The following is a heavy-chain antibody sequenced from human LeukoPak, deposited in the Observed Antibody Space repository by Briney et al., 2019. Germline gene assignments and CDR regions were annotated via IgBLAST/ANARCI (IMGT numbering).Heavy chain of an antibody. CDR3: ARAGYTISSYRFDY. D-gene: IGHD3-16*02. V-gene: IGHV4-4*07. CDR1: GGSISSYW. CDR2: IYTTGRT. J-gene: IGHJ4*02. Sequence: PSETLSLNCSVSGGSISSYWWTWIRQPAGKGLEFIGRIYTTGRTNYNPSLKSRVSTSVDTSKNKFSLELRSVTAADTAVYFCARAGYTISSYRFDYWGQGVLVTVSS.